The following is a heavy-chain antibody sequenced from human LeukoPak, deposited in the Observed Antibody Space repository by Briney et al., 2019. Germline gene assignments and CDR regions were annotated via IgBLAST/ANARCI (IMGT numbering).Heavy chain of an antibody. V-gene: IGHV3-33*01. CDR2: IYYEGSNI. CDR1: EFTFTTYG. J-gene: IGHJ4*02. CDR3: ARDWKTNSFDY. Sequence: PGGSLRHSCAASEFTFTTYGMHWVRQAPGKGLEGVAFIYYEGSNIYYADYVKGRFTISRDISKNTLYLQMDSLRAEDTAIYYCARDWKTNSFDYWGQGTLVTVSS. D-gene: IGHD1-1*01.